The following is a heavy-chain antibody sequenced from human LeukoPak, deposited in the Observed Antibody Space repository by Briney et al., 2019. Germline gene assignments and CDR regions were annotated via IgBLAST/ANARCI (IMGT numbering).Heavy chain of an antibody. J-gene: IGHJ5*02. CDR3: ARVHGYYDSSGYP. D-gene: IGHD3-22*01. CDR2: ISSSSSYI. Sequence: GSLRPPCATFGLPFRCYSMNWGRPGSGKGPGGVSSISSSSSYIYYVESVKGRFTISRDNAKNSLYLQMNRLRAEDTAVYYCARVHGYYDSSGYPWGQGTLVTVSS. V-gene: IGHV3-21*01. CDR1: GLPFRCYS.